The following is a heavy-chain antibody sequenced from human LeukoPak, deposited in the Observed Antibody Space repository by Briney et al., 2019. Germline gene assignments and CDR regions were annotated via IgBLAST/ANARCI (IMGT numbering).Heavy chain of an antibody. CDR1: GFTFSNYA. Sequence: GGSLRLSCAASGFTFSNYAMSWVRQAPGKGLEWVSVIYSGGNTYYADSVKGRFTISRDNSKNTLCLQMNSPRAEDTAVYYCARTRSGNYYGSGSYYVFDIWGQGTMVTVSS. CDR3: ARTRSGNYYGSGSYYVFDI. D-gene: IGHD3-10*01. CDR2: IYSGGNT. J-gene: IGHJ3*02. V-gene: IGHV3-66*01.